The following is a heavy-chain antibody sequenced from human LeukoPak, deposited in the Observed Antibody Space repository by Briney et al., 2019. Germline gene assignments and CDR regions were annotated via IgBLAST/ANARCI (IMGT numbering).Heavy chain of an antibody. CDR2: VSSDGANK. CDR3: AKGGSSWYYFEY. CDR1: GFTFSNYG. D-gene: IGHD6-13*01. V-gene: IGHV3-30*18. J-gene: IGHJ4*02. Sequence: GSLRLSCAASGFTFSNYGMHWVRQAPGKGLEWVTVVSSDGANKYYADSVKGRFTISRDNSKNTLYLQMNSLRAEDTAVYYCAKGGSSWYYFEYWGQGTLVTVSS.